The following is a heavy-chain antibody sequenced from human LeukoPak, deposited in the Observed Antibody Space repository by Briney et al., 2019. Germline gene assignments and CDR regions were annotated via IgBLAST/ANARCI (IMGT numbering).Heavy chain of an antibody. V-gene: IGHV3-23*01. J-gene: IGHJ4*02. CDR3: AKVPNYYDTTTYYG. D-gene: IGHD3-22*01. CDR2: ISDSKRGGTT. Sequence: GGSLRLSCAASGFIFSDYAMSWVRQAPGKGLEWVSAISDSKRGGTTYYADSVKGRFTISRDTSKNTLYLQMSSLRVEDTAVYYCAKVPNYYDTTTYYGWGQGTLVAVSS. CDR1: GFIFSDYA.